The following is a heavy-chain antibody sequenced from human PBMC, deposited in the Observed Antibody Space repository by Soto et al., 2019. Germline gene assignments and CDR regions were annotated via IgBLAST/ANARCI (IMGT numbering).Heavy chain of an antibody. J-gene: IGHJ4*02. CDR1: GFTFSGYT. CDR2: IWFDGSNK. Sequence: QVQLVESGGGVVQPGRSLRLSCAASGFTFSGYTIHWVRQAPGKGLEWLALIWFDGSNKYYADSVKGRFTISRDNARNTLYLQMISLRAEDTAVYYCARDLGYNYGHPFDYWGQGTLVTVSS. D-gene: IGHD5-18*01. CDR3: ARDLGYNYGHPFDY. V-gene: IGHV3-33*01.